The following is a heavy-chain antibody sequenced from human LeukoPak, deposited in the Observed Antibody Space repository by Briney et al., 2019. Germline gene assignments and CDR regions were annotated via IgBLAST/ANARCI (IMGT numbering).Heavy chain of an antibody. Sequence: SETLSLTCTVSGGSIRSYHWSWIPHSPGKALEWIAYINSRGDTKYNPSLKSRVTISMDTPKNKFSLKVSSVTDADTALYFCARTTSNGSADYWGQGTQVTVSA. J-gene: IGHJ4*02. CDR1: GGSIRSYH. D-gene: IGHD2-8*01. V-gene: IGHV4-59*08. CDR3: ARTTSNGSADY. CDR2: INSRGDT.